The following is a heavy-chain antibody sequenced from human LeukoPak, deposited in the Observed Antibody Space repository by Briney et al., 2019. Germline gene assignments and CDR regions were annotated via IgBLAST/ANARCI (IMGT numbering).Heavy chain of an antibody. V-gene: IGHV1-46*01. CDR3: AGDRDSSGYYYVYFQH. Sequence: ASVKVSCKASGYTFTSYYMHWVRQAPGQGLEWMGIINPSGGSTSYAQKFQGRVTMTRDTSTSTVYMELSSLRSEDTAVYYCAGDRDSSGYYYVYFQHWGQGTLVTVSS. J-gene: IGHJ1*01. CDR2: INPSGGST. D-gene: IGHD3-22*01. CDR1: GYTFTSYY.